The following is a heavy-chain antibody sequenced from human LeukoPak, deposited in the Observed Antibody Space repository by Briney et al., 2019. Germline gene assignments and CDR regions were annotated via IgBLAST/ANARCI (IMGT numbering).Heavy chain of an antibody. V-gene: IGHV1-46*01. CDR1: VYTFTNYY. CDR3: AGGTTNTKGAFDM. D-gene: IGHD2-8*01. CDR2: INPSGSST. Sequence: ASVKVSCKASVYTFTNYYIHWVRQAPGQGLEWMGIINPSGSSTSYAQKFQGRVTMTRDTSTSTVYMELRSLRSEDTAVYYCAGGTTNTKGAFDMWGQGTMVTVSS. J-gene: IGHJ3*02.